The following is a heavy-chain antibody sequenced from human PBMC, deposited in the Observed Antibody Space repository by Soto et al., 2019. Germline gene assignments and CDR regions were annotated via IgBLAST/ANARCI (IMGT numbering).Heavy chain of an antibody. CDR1: GGSVSSGSYY. J-gene: IGHJ4*02. Sequence: SETLSLTCTVSGGSVSSGSYYWSWIRQPPGKGLEWIGYIYYSGSTNYNPSLKSRVTISVDTSKNQFSLKLSSVTAADTAVYYCAREEYSSSIDYWGQGTLVTVSS. D-gene: IGHD6-6*01. CDR2: IYYSGST. V-gene: IGHV4-61*01. CDR3: AREEYSSSIDY.